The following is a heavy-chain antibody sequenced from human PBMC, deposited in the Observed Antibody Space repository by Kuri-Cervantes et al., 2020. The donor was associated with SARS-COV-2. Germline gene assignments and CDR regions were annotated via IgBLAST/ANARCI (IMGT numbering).Heavy chain of an antibody. Sequence: SETLSLTCTVSGGSISSSSYYWGWIRQPPGKGLEWIGSIYSSGSTYYNPSLKSRITISVDTSKNQFSLKLSSVTAADTAVYYCARRAKMLRFLEWFPGYMDVWGKGTTVTVSS. V-gene: IGHV4-39*01. CDR1: GGSISSSSYY. J-gene: IGHJ6*03. CDR3: ARRAKMLRFLEWFPGYMDV. CDR2: IYSSGST. D-gene: IGHD3-3*01.